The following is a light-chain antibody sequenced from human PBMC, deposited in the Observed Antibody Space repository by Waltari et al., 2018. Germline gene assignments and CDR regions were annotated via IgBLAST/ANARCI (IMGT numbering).Light chain of an antibody. CDR2: DVS. CDR1: SSDIGVYNY. CDR3: NSYTRKTASVV. V-gene: IGLV2-14*01. Sequence: QSALTQPASVSGSPGQSITIPCFGTSSDIGVYNYVSLYQQYPGKAPKLMIYDVSKPPSGVSDRFSGSKSDNTASLTISGLRAEDEADYYCNSYTRKTASVVFGGGTKLTVL. J-gene: IGLJ3*02.